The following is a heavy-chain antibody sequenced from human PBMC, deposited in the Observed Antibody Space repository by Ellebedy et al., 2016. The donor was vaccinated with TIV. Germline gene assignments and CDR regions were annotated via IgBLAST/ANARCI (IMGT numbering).Heavy chain of an antibody. CDR3: ARHRRRDGYKTFDY. V-gene: IGHV3-48*01. Sequence: GESLKISCAASGFTFSNYNMNWVRQAPGKGLEWVSYISYDSSTTYFADSVKGRFTISRDNAKNSLYLQMNSLRAEDTAVYFCARHRRRDGYKTFDYWGQGTLVTVSS. CDR1: GFTFSNYN. CDR2: ISYDSSTT. J-gene: IGHJ4*02. D-gene: IGHD5-24*01.